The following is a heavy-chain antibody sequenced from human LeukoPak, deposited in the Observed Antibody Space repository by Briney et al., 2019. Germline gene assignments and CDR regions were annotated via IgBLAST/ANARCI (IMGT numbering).Heavy chain of an antibody. Sequence: SETLSLTCTVSGGSISSYYWSWIRLPPGKGLEWIGYIYYSGSTNYNPSLKSRVTISVDTSKNQFSLKLSSVTAADTAVYYCARDPHYYSDAFDIWGQGTMVTVSS. J-gene: IGHJ3*02. CDR2: IYYSGST. V-gene: IGHV4-59*01. CDR1: GGSISSYY. CDR3: ARDPHYYSDAFDI. D-gene: IGHD1-26*01.